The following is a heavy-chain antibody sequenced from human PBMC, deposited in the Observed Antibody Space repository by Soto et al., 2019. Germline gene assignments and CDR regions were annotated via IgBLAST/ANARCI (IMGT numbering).Heavy chain of an antibody. D-gene: IGHD4-17*01. Sequence: VQLLESGGGLVQPGGSLRLACTASGFTVNHYAMSWVRQAPGQGLEWVSAVSGRGGSTKYADSVKGRFIISRDNSNSTLYLQMDSLRGEDTAVYYCAKDSTVTTSLYFYYYGFDVWGQGTTVTVSS. J-gene: IGHJ6*02. V-gene: IGHV3-23*01. CDR1: GFTVNHYA. CDR3: AKDSTVTTSLYFYYYGFDV. CDR2: VSGRGGST.